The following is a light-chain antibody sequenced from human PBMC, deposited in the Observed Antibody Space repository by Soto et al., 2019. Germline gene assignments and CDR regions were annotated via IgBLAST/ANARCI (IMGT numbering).Light chain of an antibody. CDR3: QQSYSTSVT. V-gene: IGKV1-39*01. CDR1: QSISSS. J-gene: IGKJ2*01. Sequence: DIPMTQSPSSLSASVGDRVTITCRASQSISSSLNWYQQKPGKAPKLLIYAASSLQSGVPSRFSGSGSGTDFTLTISSLQPEDFATYYCQQSYSTSVTFGQGTKLEIK. CDR2: AAS.